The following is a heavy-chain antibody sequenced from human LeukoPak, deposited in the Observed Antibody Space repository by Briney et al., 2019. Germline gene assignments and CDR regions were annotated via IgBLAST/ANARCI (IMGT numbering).Heavy chain of an antibody. V-gene: IGHV4-30-4*01. D-gene: IGHD3-16*01. CDR1: GGSISSGDYY. CDR3: ASGGGYHDAFDI. CDR2: IYYSGST. Sequence: SQTLSLTCTVSGGSISSGDYYWSWIRQPPGKGLEWIGYIYYSGSTYYNPSLKSRVTISVDTPKNQFSLKLSSVTAADTAVYYCASGGGYHDAFDIWGQGTMVTVSS. J-gene: IGHJ3*02.